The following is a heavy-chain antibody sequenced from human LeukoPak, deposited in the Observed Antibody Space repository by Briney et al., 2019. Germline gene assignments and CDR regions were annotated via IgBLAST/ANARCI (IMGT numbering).Heavy chain of an antibody. CDR1: GGSFSGYY. J-gene: IGHJ6*03. Sequence: SETLSLTCAVYGGSFSGYYWSWIRQPPGKGLEWIGEINHTGSTNYNPSLKSRVTISVDTSKNQFSLKLSSVTAADTAVYYCARDSASGYYYYMDVWGKGTTVTISS. CDR2: INHTGST. CDR3: ARDSASGYYYYMDV. V-gene: IGHV4-34*01. D-gene: IGHD2-21*01.